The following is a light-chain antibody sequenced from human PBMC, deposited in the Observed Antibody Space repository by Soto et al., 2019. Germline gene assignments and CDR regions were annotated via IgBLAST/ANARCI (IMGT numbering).Light chain of an antibody. Sequence: DIVMTQSPLSLPVTPGESASISCRSSQSLLHSNGRNYLDWYLQKPGQSPQLLIYLGSNRASGVPDRCSGSGSGTDFTLKISRVEAEDVGVYYCMQALQSPRTFGQGTKLEIK. V-gene: IGKV2-28*01. CDR3: MQALQSPRT. J-gene: IGKJ2*01. CDR2: LGS. CDR1: QSLLHSNGRNY.